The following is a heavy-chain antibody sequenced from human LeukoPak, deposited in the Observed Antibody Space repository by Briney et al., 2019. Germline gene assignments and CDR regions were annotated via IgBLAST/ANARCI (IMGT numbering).Heavy chain of an antibody. Sequence: GGSLRLSCAASGFTFSSYSMNWVRQAPGKGLEWVSSISIGSSYIYYADSVKGRFTISRDNAKNSLYLLMNSLRAEDTAVYYCARVISTGSYYWAEDYWGQGTLVTVSS. CDR1: GFTFSSYS. CDR3: ARVISTGSYYWAEDY. V-gene: IGHV3-21*01. D-gene: IGHD1-26*01. CDR2: ISIGSSYI. J-gene: IGHJ4*02.